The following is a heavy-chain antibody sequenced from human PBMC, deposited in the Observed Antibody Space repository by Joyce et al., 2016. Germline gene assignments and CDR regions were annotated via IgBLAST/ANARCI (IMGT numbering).Heavy chain of an antibody. J-gene: IGHJ5*02. CDR1: GFNVSSKY. Sequence: QLVESGGGLVQPGGSLRLSCAASGFNVSSKYMTWVRQAPGKGLEWVSVIYGGGPTYSADSVKGRFTISRHNSKNTLDLQMNSLRGDDTAVYYCTTHYGGYDWDLWGQGTLVTVSS. CDR3: TTHYGGYDWDL. V-gene: IGHV3-53*04. D-gene: IGHD4-23*01. CDR2: IYGGGPT.